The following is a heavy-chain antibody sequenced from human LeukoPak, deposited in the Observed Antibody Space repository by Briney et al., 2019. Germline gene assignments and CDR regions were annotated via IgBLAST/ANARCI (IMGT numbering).Heavy chain of an antibody. CDR2: INRDGSGK. J-gene: IGHJ5*02. V-gene: IGHV3-7*04. CDR1: GFTLSNNG. Sequence: GGSLRLSCAASGFTLSNNGIHWVRQAPGKGLEWVANINRDGSGKYYVDSVRGRFTISRDNAKNSLYLQMNSLRAEDTAVYYCARVQTGTTNWFDPWGQGTLVTVSS. CDR3: ARVQTGTTNWFDP. D-gene: IGHD1-1*01.